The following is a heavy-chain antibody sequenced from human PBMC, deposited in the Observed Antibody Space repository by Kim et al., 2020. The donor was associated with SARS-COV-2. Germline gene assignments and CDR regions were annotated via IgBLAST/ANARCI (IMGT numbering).Heavy chain of an antibody. J-gene: IGHJ4*02. Sequence: GGSLRLSCAASGFTFNTYNMNWVRQAPGKGLEWVSSISSRDSYIYYTDSVKGRFTVSRDNAETSLYLQMNSLRPEDTAVYYCARGAYYDRSGYPIFDYWGQGTLVTVSS. D-gene: IGHD3-22*01. CDR3: ARGAYYDRSGYPIFDY. V-gene: IGHV3-21*01. CDR2: ISSRDSYI. CDR1: GFTFNTYN.